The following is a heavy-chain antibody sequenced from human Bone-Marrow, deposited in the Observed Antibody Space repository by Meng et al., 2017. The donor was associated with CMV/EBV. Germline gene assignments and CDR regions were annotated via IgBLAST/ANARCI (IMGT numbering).Heavy chain of an antibody. CDR3: VSFGILVAAGRGMDV. V-gene: IGHV1-2*02. D-gene: IGHD2-15*01. CDR2: INPNNRAT. CDR1: GYTFTDYY. J-gene: IGHJ6*02. Sequence: ASVKVSCKASGYTFTDYYMHWVRQAPGQGFEWMGWINPNNRATKYAQKFQGRVTMTRDLSMSTAYMELSRLRYDDTAIYYCVSFGILVAAGRGMDVWGQGTTITASS.